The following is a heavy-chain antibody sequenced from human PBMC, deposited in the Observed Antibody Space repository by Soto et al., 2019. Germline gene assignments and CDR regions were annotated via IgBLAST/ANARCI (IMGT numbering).Heavy chain of an antibody. CDR2: INHSGSN. CDR1: SGSFSGYY. CDR3: ARLVLGVKGNYFDY. D-gene: IGHD3-3*01. J-gene: IGHJ4*02. V-gene: IGHV4-34*01. Sequence: PSETLSLRCGLYSGSFSGYYWSWIRHPPGKGLEXIGEINHSGSNNDNPSLKSRVTISVDTAKNQFSLKLSSVTAADTAVYYCARLVLGVKGNYFDYWGQATLVTVSS.